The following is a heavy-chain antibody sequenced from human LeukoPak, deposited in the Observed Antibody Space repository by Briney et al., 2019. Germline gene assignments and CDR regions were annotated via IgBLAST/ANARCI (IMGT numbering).Heavy chain of an antibody. V-gene: IGHV1-69*04. CDR3: ARLAMVRGVPWGAFDI. CDR2: IIPILGIA. Sequence: ASVKVSCKASGGTFSSYAISWVRQAPGQGLEWMGRIIPILGIANYAQKFQGRVTITADKSTSTAYMELSSLRSEDTAVYYCARLAMVRGVPWGAFDIWGQGTMVTVSS. CDR1: GGTFSSYA. J-gene: IGHJ3*02. D-gene: IGHD3-10*01.